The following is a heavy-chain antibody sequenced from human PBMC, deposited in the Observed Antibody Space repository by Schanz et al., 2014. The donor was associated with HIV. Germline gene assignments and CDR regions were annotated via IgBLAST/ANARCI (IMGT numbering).Heavy chain of an antibody. D-gene: IGHD5-12*01. CDR1: GYTFTSYD. Sequence: QVQLVQSGGEMKKPGASVKVSCKASGYTFTSYDINWVRQATGQGLEWMGWMNPNSGNTGFAQKFQGRVTMTRNTSINTAYMEVSGLKSEDTAVYYCARKMSISNQWLRALYSNYGMDVWGQGTTVTVSS. CDR2: MNPNSGNT. CDR3: ARKMSISNQWLRALYSNYGMDV. J-gene: IGHJ6*02. V-gene: IGHV1-8*01.